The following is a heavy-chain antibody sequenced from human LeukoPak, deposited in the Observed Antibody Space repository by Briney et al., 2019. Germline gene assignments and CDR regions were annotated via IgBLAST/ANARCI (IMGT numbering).Heavy chain of an antibody. V-gene: IGHV3-23*01. CDR1: GFTFSSYA. CDR3: AKGRGPYYDSSGYSDYFDY. Sequence: QPGGSLRLSCAASGFTFSSYAMSWVRQAPGKGVEWVSAISGSDGSTYYADSVKGRFTISRDNSKNTLFLQMNSLRAEDTALYYCAKGRGPYYDSSGYSDYFDYWGQGTLVTVSS. D-gene: IGHD3-22*01. J-gene: IGHJ4*02. CDR2: ISGSDGST.